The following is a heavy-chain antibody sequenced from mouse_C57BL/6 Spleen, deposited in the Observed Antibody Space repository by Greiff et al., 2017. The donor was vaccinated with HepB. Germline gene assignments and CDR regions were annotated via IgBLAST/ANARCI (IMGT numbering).Heavy chain of an antibody. V-gene: IGHV1-72*01. Sequence: QVQLKESGAELVKPGASVKLSCKASGYTFTSYWMHWVKQRPGRGLEWIGRIDPNSGGTKYNEKFKSKATLTVDKPSSTAYMQLSSLTSEDSAVYYCARSSQLEWYFDYWGQGTTLTVSS. CDR1: GYTFTSYW. CDR2: IDPNSGGT. J-gene: IGHJ2*01. D-gene: IGHD1-3*01. CDR3: ARSSQLEWYFDY.